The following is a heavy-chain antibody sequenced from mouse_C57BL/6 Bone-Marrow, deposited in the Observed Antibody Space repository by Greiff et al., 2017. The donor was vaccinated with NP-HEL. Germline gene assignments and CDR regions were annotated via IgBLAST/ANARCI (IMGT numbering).Heavy chain of an antibody. V-gene: IGHV5-16*01. J-gene: IGHJ2*01. D-gene: IGHD2-1*01. CDR2: INYDGSST. CDR1: GFTFSDYY. Sequence: EVMLVESEGGLVQPGSSMKLSCTASGFTFSDYYMAWVRQVPEKGLEWVANINYDGSSTYYLDSLKSRFIISRDNAKNILYLQMSSLKSEDTATYYCARGGNGNYSYYFDYWGQGTTLTVSS. CDR3: ARGGNGNYSYYFDY.